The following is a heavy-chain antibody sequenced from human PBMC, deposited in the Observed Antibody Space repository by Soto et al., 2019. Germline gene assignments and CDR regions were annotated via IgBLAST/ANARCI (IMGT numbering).Heavy chain of an antibody. Sequence: GGSLRLSCAVSGFTVSNNYMSWVRQAPGKGLEGVSVIYSGGYTAYGDSVKGRFTISRDNSKNTLYLQMNSLRSDDTAVYYCATQWGGIAAAGTISYYYGMDVWGQGTTVTVSS. CDR2: IYSGGYT. J-gene: IGHJ6*02. V-gene: IGHV3-53*05. CDR3: ATQWGGIAAAGTISYYYGMDV. CDR1: GFTVSNNY. D-gene: IGHD6-13*01.